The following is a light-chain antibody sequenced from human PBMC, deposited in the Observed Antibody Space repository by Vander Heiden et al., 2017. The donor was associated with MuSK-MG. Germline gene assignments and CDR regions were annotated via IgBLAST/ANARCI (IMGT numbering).Light chain of an antibody. CDR2: DDS. Sequence: QLPPVPVVPGQTSRITCGGNNVGNKSVHWYQQKPGQAPVLVVYDDSDRPSGIPERFSGSNSGNTATLTISGVEAGDEADYYCQVCDSSRIGVFGGGTKLTVL. CDR1: NVGNKS. J-gene: IGLJ2*01. V-gene: IGLV3-21*02. CDR3: QVCDSSRIGV.